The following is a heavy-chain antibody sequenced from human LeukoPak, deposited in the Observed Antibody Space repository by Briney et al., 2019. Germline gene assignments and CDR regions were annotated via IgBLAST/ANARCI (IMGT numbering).Heavy chain of an antibody. CDR2: ISSSSSYI. Sequence: GGSLRLSCAASGFTFSSYSMNWVRQAPGKGLEWVSSISSSSSYIYYADSVKGRFTISRDNAKNSLYLQMNSLRAGDTAVYYCARDRLQWLVPPVPINGVDVWGQGTTVTASS. D-gene: IGHD6-19*01. J-gene: IGHJ6*02. CDR1: GFTFSSYS. CDR3: ARDRLQWLVPPVPINGVDV. V-gene: IGHV3-21*01.